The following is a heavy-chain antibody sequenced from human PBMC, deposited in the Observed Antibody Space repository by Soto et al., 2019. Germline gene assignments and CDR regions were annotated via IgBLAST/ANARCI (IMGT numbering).Heavy chain of an antibody. V-gene: IGHV3-30-3*01. D-gene: IGHD1-1*01. Sequence: PGGSLRLSCAASGFTFSSYAMHWVLQAPGKGLEWVAVTSHDGGNKYYADSVKGRFTISRDNSKNTLYLQMNSLRAEDTAVYYCARALWKPSMTHGMDVWGQGTTVTVPS. CDR1: GFTFSSYA. CDR2: TSHDGGNK. CDR3: ARALWKPSMTHGMDV. J-gene: IGHJ6*02.